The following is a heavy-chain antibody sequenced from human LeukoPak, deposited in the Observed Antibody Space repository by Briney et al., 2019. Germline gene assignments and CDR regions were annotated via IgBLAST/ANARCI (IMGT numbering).Heavy chain of an antibody. V-gene: IGHV1-69*13. D-gene: IGHD3-3*01. Sequence: ASVKVSCKASGGTFSSYAISWVRQAPGQGLEWMGGIIPIFGTANYAQKFQGRVTITADESTSTAYMELSSLRSEDTAVYYCTRLIRWSGYPDHWGQGTLVTVSS. J-gene: IGHJ4*02. CDR3: TRLIRWSGYPDH. CDR2: IIPIFGTA. CDR1: GGTFSSYA.